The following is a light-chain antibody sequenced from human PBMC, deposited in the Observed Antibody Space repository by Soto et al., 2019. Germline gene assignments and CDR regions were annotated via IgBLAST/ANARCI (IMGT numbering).Light chain of an antibody. CDR3: QQYNNWPRT. J-gene: IGKJ2*01. CDR1: QSVSSD. Sequence: ERVMTQSPATLSVSPGVRATLSCRASQSVSSDLAWYQQKPGQAPRLLIYGASTRATGIPARFSGSGSGTEFTLTISSLQSEDFAVYYCQQYNNWPRTFGQGTKLEIK. CDR2: GAS. V-gene: IGKV3-15*01.